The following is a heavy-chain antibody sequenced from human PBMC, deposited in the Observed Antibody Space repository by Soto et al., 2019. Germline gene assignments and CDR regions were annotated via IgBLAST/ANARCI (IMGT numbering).Heavy chain of an antibody. J-gene: IGHJ4*02. CDR1: GGSISSGGTGSY. D-gene: IGHD1-1*01. CDR3: ASGHDAYKVRY. Sequence: QVQLQESGPGLVKPSQTLSLTCTVSGGSISSGGTGSYWTWIRQLPGKGLEWIGYIYYTGNTYYIPHLKSRPTISIDTSENQFSLKLTSVTAADTAVYFCASGHDAYKVRYWGQGTLVTVSS. CDR2: IYYTGNT. V-gene: IGHV4-31*03.